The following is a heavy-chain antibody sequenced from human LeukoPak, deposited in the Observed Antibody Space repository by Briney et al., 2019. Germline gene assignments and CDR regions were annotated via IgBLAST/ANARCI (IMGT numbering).Heavy chain of an antibody. V-gene: IGHV3-21*01. CDR1: RFTFSSYS. Sequence: GGSLRLSCAASRFTFSSYSMNWVRQAPGKGLEWVSSISSTSSYINYADSVKGRFTISRDNAENSLYLQMNSLRAEDTAVYYCARSMQWLVPWVDYWGQGTLVTVSS. CDR2: ISSTSSYI. CDR3: ARSMQWLVPWVDY. J-gene: IGHJ4*02. D-gene: IGHD6-19*01.